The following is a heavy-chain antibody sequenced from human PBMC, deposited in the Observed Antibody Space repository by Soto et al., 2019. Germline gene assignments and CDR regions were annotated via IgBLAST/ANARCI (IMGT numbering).Heavy chain of an antibody. J-gene: IGHJ4*02. Sequence: QVQLVESGGGVVQSGRSLRLSCAASGFIFSSYEMQWVRQAPGKGLEWVAVISFDGDNKYYADSVKGRFTISRNNSKNPLYLQMNRLRTEDTAVYYCARVSGRYFGSTFDYWGQGTLVIVSS. CDR3: ARVSGRYFGSTFDY. V-gene: IGHV3-30-3*01. D-gene: IGHD3-9*01. CDR2: ISFDGDNK. CDR1: GFIFSSYE.